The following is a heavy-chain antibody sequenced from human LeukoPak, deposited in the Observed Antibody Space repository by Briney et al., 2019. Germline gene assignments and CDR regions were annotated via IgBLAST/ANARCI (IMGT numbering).Heavy chain of an antibody. J-gene: IGHJ5*02. D-gene: IGHD1-26*01. CDR3: ARVRQSEWELLSFDP. Sequence: GASVKVSCKASGYTFTGYYMHWVRQAPGQGLEWMGGIIPIFGTANYAQKFQGRVTITADESTSTAYMELSSLRSEDTAVYYCARVRQSEWELLSFDPWGQGTLVTVSS. CDR2: IIPIFGTA. V-gene: IGHV1-69*13. CDR1: GYTFTGYY.